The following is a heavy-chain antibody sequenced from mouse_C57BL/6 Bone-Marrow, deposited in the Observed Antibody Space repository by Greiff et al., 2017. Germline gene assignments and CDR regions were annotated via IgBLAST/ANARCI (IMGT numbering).Heavy chain of an antibody. Sequence: VQLKESGAELVRPGASVKLSCTASGFNIKDDYMHWVKQRPEQGLEWIGWIDPENGDTEYASKFQGKATITADTSSNTAYLQLSSLTSEDTAVYYCTRGLLLRFLAYWGQGTLVTVSA. J-gene: IGHJ3*01. V-gene: IGHV14-4*01. CDR2: IDPENGDT. CDR3: TRGLLLRFLAY. CDR1: GFNIKDDY. D-gene: IGHD1-1*01.